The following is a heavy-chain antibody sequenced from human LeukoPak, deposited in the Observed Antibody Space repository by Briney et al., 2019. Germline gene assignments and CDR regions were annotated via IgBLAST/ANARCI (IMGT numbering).Heavy chain of an antibody. CDR3: ARVGIAATGP. CDR2: IYSGGST. Sequence: LEWVSVIYSGGSTYYADSVKGRFTISRDNSKNTLYLQMNNLRAEDTAIYYCARVGIAATGPWGQGTLVTVSS. J-gene: IGHJ5*02. V-gene: IGHV3-53*01. D-gene: IGHD6-13*01.